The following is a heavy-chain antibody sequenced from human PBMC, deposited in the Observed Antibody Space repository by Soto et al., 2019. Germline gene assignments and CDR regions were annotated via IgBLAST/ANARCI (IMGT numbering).Heavy chain of an antibody. CDR3: ARAPKVSGSSQTRPDF. D-gene: IGHD6-6*01. Sequence: SETMSLTCSIYIGSLSGYYWSWIRQPPGKGLEWIGEISQSGNTNYSPSLKSRVSISIDTSKKQFSLNLASVSAADTAVYYCARAPKVSGSSQTRPDFWGQGNLGTVSS. J-gene: IGHJ4*02. CDR2: ISQSGNT. V-gene: IGHV4-34*01. CDR1: IGSLSGYY.